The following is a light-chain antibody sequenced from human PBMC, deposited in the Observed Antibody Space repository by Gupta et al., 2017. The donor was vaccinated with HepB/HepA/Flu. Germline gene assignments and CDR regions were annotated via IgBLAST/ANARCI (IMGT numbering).Light chain of an antibody. CDR1: QGVDDW. V-gene: IGKV1-5*03. CDR3: QQYKDYPT. CDR2: KTS. Sequence: DIQMTQSPSTLSASVGDTVTITCRASQGVDDWLAWYQQRPGKAPNLLIYKTSILESGVPSRFSGSGSGTGFTLTIDSLQPDDIATYYCQQYKDYPTFGGGTKV. J-gene: IGKJ4*01.